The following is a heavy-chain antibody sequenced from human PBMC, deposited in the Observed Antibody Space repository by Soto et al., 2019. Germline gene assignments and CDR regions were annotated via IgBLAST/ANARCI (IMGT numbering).Heavy chain of an antibody. J-gene: IGHJ4*01. CDR3: GRGSSGPSGTLRVDY. CDR1: GFSVSSNY. Sequence: PGGSLRLSCVATGFSVSSNYMSWVRQAPGKGLEWVSVIYSGGNPYYADAVEGRFSISRDSSKNTLFLQMNGLRAEDTAMYYCGRGSSGPSGTLRVDYWGHGXLVTVSS. D-gene: IGHD1-7*01. V-gene: IGHV3-53*01. CDR2: IYSGGNP.